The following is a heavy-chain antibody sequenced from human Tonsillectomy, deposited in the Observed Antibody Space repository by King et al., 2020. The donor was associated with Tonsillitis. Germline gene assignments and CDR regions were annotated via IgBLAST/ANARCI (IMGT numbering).Heavy chain of an antibody. D-gene: IGHD2-15*01. J-gene: IGHJ6*02. V-gene: IGHV1-8*02. CDR2: MNPNSGNT. CDR1: GYTFTSYD. CDR3: ARSGYCSGSSYYTPFYYYGMDV. Sequence: QLVQSGAEVKKPGASVKVSCKASGYTFTSYDINWVRQAPGQGLEWVGWMNPNSGNTGYAQKFQGRVTMTRNTSISTAYMELSSLRSEDTAVYYCARSGYCSGSSYYTPFYYYGMDVWGQGTTVTVSS.